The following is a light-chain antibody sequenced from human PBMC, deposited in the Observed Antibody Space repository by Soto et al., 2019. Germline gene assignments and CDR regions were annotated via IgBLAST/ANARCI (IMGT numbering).Light chain of an antibody. J-gene: IGLJ7*01. CDR1: NSNIGAHYE. V-gene: IGLV1-40*01. CDR2: NNT. Sequence: QSVLTQPPSVSAAPGQRVTISCNGSNSNIGAHYEVHWYQQFPGTAPKLLISNNTNRPSGVPDRFSGSRSGTSASLAITGLQSEDEADYYCAAWDDSLSGAVFGGGTQLTVL. CDR3: AAWDDSLSGAV.